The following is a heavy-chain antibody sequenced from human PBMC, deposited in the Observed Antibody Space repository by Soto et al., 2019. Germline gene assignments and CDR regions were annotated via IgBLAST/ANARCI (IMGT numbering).Heavy chain of an antibody. CDR3: ARDGWGAAAGTNWFDP. D-gene: IGHD6-13*01. CDR1: GGSISSYY. Sequence: PSETLSLTCTVSGGSISSYYWSWIRQPAGKGLEWIGRVYTSGSTNYNPSLKSRVTISVDTSKNQFSLKLSSVTAADTAVYYCARDGWGAAAGTNWFDPWGQGTLVTVS. J-gene: IGHJ5*02. CDR2: VYTSGST. V-gene: IGHV4-4*07.